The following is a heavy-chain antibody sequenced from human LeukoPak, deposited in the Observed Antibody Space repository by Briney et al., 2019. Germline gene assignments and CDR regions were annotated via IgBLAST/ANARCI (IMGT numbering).Heavy chain of an antibody. CDR3: ASADYGDYSSPGGFRDY. V-gene: IGHV4-59*12. Sequence: PSQTLSLTCTVSTGSISNYYWSWIRQPPGKGQEWIGDIYYNGSTNYNPSLRSRVTISLDTSRNRFSLKLSSVTAADTAVYYCASADYGDYSSPGGFRDYWGQGTLVTVSS. CDR2: IYYNGST. J-gene: IGHJ4*02. D-gene: IGHD4-17*01. CDR1: TGSISNYY.